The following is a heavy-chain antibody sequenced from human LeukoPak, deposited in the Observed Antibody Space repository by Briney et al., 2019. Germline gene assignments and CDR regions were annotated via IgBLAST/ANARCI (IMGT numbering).Heavy chain of an antibody. CDR3: ARHQENSSGWYPNWFDP. D-gene: IGHD6-19*01. CDR1: GGSISSSSYY. J-gene: IGHJ5*02. Sequence: PSGTLSLTCAVSGGSISSSSYYWGWIRQPPGKGLEWIGSIYYSGSTYYNPSLKSRVTISVDTSKNQFSLKLSSVTAADTAVYYCARHQENSSGWYPNWFDPWGQGTLVTVSS. CDR2: IYYSGST. V-gene: IGHV4-39*01.